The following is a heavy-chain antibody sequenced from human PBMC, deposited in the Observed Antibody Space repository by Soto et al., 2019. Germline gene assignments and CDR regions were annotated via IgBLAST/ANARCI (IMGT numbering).Heavy chain of an antibody. V-gene: IGHV4-30-4*01. Sequence: TLSLTCTVSGGSVSSGGYYWSWIRQPPGKGLEGIGYIYYSGSTSYNPSLKSRLTISLDPSKNQFSLKLNSVTAADTAVYYCARQAASYDSSGFYPDTFDIWGQGTLVTVSS. J-gene: IGHJ3*02. CDR2: IYYSGST. D-gene: IGHD3-22*01. CDR1: GGSVSSGGYY. CDR3: ARQAASYDSSGFYPDTFDI.